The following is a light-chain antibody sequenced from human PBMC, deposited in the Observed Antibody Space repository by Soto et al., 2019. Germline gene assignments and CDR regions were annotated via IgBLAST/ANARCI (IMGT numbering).Light chain of an antibody. V-gene: IGKV3-15*01. CDR3: QQYNGWPIT. CDR2: GAS. J-gene: IGKJ5*01. Sequence: DIVLTQSPGTLSVSPGERVTLSCRASQSVGNNLACHQQKPGQAPSLLIYGASTRATGFPARFSGSGSGTESTLTISSLQSEDFAVYYCQQYNGWPITFGQGTRLEI. CDR1: QSVGNN.